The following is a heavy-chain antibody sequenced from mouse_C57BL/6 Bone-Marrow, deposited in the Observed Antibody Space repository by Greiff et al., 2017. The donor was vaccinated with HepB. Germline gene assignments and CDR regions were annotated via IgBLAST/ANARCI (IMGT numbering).Heavy chain of an antibody. D-gene: IGHD1-1*01. CDR2: INYDGSST. CDR1: GFTFSDYY. V-gene: IGHV5-16*01. Sequence: EVQLVESEGGLVQPGSSMKLSCTASGFTFSDYYMAWVRQVPEKGLEWVANINYDGSSTYYLDSLKSRFIISRDNAKNILYLQMSSLKSEDTATYYCARGDYGSSYPYFDDWGQGTTLTVSS. CDR3: ARGDYGSSYPYFDD. J-gene: IGHJ2*01.